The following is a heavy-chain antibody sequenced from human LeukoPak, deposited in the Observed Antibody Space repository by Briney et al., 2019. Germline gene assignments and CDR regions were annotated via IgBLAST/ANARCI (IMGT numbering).Heavy chain of an antibody. V-gene: IGHV1-2*02. D-gene: IGHD3-3*01. CDR2: INPNSGGT. CDR3: ARDSPFDYYYYGMDV. CDR1: GYTFTSYG. Sequence: ASVKVSCKASGYTFTSYGISWVRQAPGQGLEWMGWINPNSGGTNYAQKFQGRVTMTRDTSISTAYMELSRLRSDDTAVYYCARDSPFDYYYYGMDVWGQGTTVTVSS. J-gene: IGHJ6*02.